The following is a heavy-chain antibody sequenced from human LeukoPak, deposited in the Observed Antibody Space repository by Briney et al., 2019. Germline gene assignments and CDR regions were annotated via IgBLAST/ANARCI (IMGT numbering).Heavy chain of an antibody. CDR2: INSDGSEI. CDR1: GFTFSTYW. J-gene: IGHJ4*02. Sequence: GGSLTLSCGASGFTFSTYWMHWVRQAPGKGLVWASRINSDGSEITYADSVKGRFTMSRDNAKNTLYLQVNSLRAEDTAVYYCGREDISNSWYIDYWGQGTLVTVSS. CDR3: GREDISNSWYIDY. V-gene: IGHV3-74*01. D-gene: IGHD6-13*01.